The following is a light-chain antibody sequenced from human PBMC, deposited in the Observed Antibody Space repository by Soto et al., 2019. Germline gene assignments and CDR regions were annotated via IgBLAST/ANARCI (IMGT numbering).Light chain of an antibody. CDR2: GAS. CDR1: QRVSRH. CDR3: QQYNNWPPWK. J-gene: IGKJ1*01. V-gene: IGKV3-15*01. Sequence: EIVMAQVPATLCVPPGERATLSWSSSQRVSRHLAWYQQKPGQAPRLLIYGASTRATGIPARFSGSGSGTEFTLTIRSLQSEDFAVYYCQQYNNWPPWKCGQGNTGAIK.